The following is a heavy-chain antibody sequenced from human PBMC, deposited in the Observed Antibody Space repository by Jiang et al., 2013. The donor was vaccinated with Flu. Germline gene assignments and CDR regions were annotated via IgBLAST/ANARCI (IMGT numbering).Heavy chain of an antibody. CDR2: IYYSGTT. CDR3: TRMYYHLSGTHDAFDV. D-gene: IGHD3-3*02. Sequence: GSGLVKPSETLSLTCTVSGDSMRSYYWSWLRQPPGKGLEWIGYIYYSGTTNYNPSLESRVTISVDTSKSQFSLKLTSVTAADTARYYCTRMYYHLSGTHDAFDVWGHGTMVTV. V-gene: IGHV4-59*01. J-gene: IGHJ3*01. CDR1: GDSMRSYY.